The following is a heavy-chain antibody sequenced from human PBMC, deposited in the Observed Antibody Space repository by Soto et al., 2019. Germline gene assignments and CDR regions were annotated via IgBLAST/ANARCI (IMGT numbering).Heavy chain of an antibody. CDR3: ARDQGYSSSWYYYYGMDV. V-gene: IGHV3-30-3*01. CDR1: GFTFSSYA. J-gene: IGHJ6*02. CDR2: ISYDGSNK. D-gene: IGHD6-13*01. Sequence: PGGSLRLSCAASGFTFSSYAMHWVRQAPGKGLEWVAVISYDGSNKYYADSVKGRFTISRDNSENTLYLQMNSLRAEDTAVYYCARDQGYSSSWYYYYGMDVWGQGTTVTVSS.